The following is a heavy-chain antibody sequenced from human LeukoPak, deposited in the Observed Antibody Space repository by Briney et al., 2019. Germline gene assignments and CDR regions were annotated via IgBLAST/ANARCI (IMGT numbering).Heavy chain of an antibody. D-gene: IGHD6-13*01. CDR1: GFTFSSYS. V-gene: IGHV3-21*01. Sequence: GGSLRLSCAASGFTFSSYSMNWVRQAPGKGLEWVSSISSSSSYIYYADSVKGRFTISRDNAKNSLYLQMNSLRAEDTAVYYCARGEQQLVPGYYYGKDVWGQGTTVTVSS. CDR2: ISSSSSYI. CDR3: ARGEQQLVPGYYYGKDV. J-gene: IGHJ6*02.